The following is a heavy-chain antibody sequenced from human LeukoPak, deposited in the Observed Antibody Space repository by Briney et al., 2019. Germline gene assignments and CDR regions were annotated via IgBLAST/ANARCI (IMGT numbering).Heavy chain of an antibody. Sequence: PSETLSLTCAVYGGSFSGYYWSWIRQPPGKGLEWIGEINHSGSTNYNPSLKSRVTISVDTSKNQFSLQLNPVTPEDTAVYYCVRLVGGDIDYWGREPWSPSRQ. CDR2: INHSGST. V-gene: IGHV4-34*01. CDR3: VRLVGGDIDY. D-gene: IGHD5-12*01. CDR1: GGSFSGYY. J-gene: IGHJ4*02.